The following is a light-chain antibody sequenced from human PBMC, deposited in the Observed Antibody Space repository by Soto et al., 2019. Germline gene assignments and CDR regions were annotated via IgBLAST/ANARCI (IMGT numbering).Light chain of an antibody. CDR3: QQYHSYQWT. CDR1: QSISGY. J-gene: IGKJ1*01. V-gene: IGKV1-5*01. Sequence: DIQMTQSPSTLSASVGDTVTITCRASQSISGYLAWYQQKPGKAPKLLSLQSGVTSRFIGSGSGTGFTLTISSLQPGDSASYYCQQYHSYQWTFGQGPMVDIK.